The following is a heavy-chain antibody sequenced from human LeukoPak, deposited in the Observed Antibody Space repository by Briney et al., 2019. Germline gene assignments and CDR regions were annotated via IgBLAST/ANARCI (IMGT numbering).Heavy chain of an antibody. Sequence: GGSLRLSCAASGFTFDDYGMSWVRQAPGKGLEWVSGINWNGGSTGYADSVKGRFTISRDNAKNSLYLQMNSLRAEDTALYYSAFYSYGYRDFDYWGQGTLVTVSS. J-gene: IGHJ4*02. CDR2: INWNGGST. V-gene: IGHV3-20*04. CDR3: AFYSYGYRDFDY. CDR1: GFTFDDYG. D-gene: IGHD5-18*01.